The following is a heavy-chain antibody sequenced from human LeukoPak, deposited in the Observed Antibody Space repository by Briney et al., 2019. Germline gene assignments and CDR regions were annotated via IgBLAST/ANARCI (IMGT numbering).Heavy chain of an antibody. J-gene: IGHJ4*02. CDR2: ITSSSST. V-gene: IGHV3-21*01. Sequence: GGSLRLSCAASGFTFSSYSVNWVRQAPGKGLEWVSSITSSSSTYYSDSVKGRFTISRDNAKNSLYPQMNSLRVEDTAVYYCARVGFYDFWSGINFFDYWGQGTLVTVSS. D-gene: IGHD3-3*01. CDR3: ARVGFYDFWSGINFFDY. CDR1: GFTFSSYS.